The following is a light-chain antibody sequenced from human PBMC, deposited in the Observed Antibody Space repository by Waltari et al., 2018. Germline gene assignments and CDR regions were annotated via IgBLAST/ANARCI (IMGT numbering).Light chain of an antibody. CDR1: QTVLHSSSNKNY. CDR2: WAT. CDR3: QQSYTLPRT. V-gene: IGKV4-1*01. J-gene: IGKJ1*01. Sequence: DIVMTQSPDSLAVSLGERATINCKSSQTVLHSSSNKNYLAWYQHKTGQPPTLCIYWATTRGSGVPDRFSGSGSGTDFTLTISSLQAEDVAVYYCQQSYTLPRTFGQGTKVEIK.